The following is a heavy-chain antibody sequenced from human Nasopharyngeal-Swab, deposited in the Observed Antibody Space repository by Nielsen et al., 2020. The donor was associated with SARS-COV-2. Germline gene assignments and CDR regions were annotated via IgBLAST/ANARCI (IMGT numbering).Heavy chain of an antibody. V-gene: IGHV1-69*06. Sequence: SVKVSCKASGGTFSSYAISWVRQAPGQGLEWMGGIIPIFGTASYAQKFQGRVTITADKSTSTAYMELSSLRSEDTAVYYCARSYYGSGRFDYWGQGTLVTVSS. J-gene: IGHJ4*02. D-gene: IGHD3-10*01. CDR3: ARSYYGSGRFDY. CDR2: IIPIFGTA. CDR1: GGTFSSYA.